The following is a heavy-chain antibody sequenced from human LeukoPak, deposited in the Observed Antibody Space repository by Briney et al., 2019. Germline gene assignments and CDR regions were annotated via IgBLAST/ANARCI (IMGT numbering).Heavy chain of an antibody. J-gene: IGHJ5*02. V-gene: IGHV4-59*08. CDR1: GGSISSYC. D-gene: IGHD3-22*01. Sequence: SETLSLTCTVSGGSISSYCWSWIRQPPGKGLEWIGYIYYSGSTNYNPSLKSRVTISVDTSKNQFSLKLSSVTAADTAVYYCARHSGYDSSGYRINWFDPWGQGTLVTVSS. CDR2: IYYSGST. CDR3: ARHSGYDSSGYRINWFDP.